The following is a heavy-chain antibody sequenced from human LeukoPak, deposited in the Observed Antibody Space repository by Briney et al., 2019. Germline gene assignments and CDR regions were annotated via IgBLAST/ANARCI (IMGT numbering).Heavy chain of an antibody. Sequence: VASVKVSCKASGGTFSSYAISWVRQAPGQGLEWMGGIIPIFGTANYAQKFQGRVTITADESTSTAYMELSSLRSEDTAVYYCARTSGRDGYKYAWGGSDFDYWGQGTLVTVSS. J-gene: IGHJ4*02. CDR3: ARTSGRDGYKYAWGGSDFDY. V-gene: IGHV1-69*13. CDR2: IIPIFGTA. CDR1: GGTFSSYA. D-gene: IGHD5-24*01.